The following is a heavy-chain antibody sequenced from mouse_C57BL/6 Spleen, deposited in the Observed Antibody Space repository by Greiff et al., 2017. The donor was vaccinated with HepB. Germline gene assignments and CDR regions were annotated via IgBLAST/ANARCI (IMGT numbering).Heavy chain of an antibody. CDR1: GFTFSSYA. V-gene: IGHV5-4*03. J-gene: IGHJ3*01. D-gene: IGHD1-1*01. CDR3: ARGGSSYGFAY. Sequence: EVKLVESGGGLVKPGGSLKLSCAASGFTFSSYAMSWVRQTPEKRLEWVATISDGGSYTYYPDNVKSRFTISRDNAKNNLYLQMSHLKSEDTAMYYCARGGSSYGFAYWGQGTLVTVSA. CDR2: ISDGGSYT.